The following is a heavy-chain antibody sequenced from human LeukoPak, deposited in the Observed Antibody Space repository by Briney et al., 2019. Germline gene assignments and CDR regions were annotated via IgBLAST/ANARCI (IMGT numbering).Heavy chain of an antibody. D-gene: IGHD6-13*01. Sequence: PSETLSLTCAVYGGSFSGYYWSWIRQPPGKGLEWIGEINHSGSTNYNPSLKSRVTISVDTSKNQFSLKLSPVTAPDTAVYYCARREQQLVAFYYWGQGTLVTVS. V-gene: IGHV4-34*01. CDR1: GGSFSGYY. CDR2: INHSGST. CDR3: ARREQQLVAFYY. J-gene: IGHJ4*02.